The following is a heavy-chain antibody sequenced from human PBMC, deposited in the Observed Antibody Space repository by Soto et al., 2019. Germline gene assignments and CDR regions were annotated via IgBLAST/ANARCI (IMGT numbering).Heavy chain of an antibody. J-gene: IGHJ4*02. CDR2: IIPRSATS. V-gene: IGHV1-69*13. Sequence: ASVKVSCKASGDTFSTYTITWMRQAPGQGLEWMGGIIPRSATSNYAQKFQGRVTITADESTNTAYMELRSLRSDDTAVYYCAREYYYGSGPSYWGQGTLVTVSS. D-gene: IGHD3-10*01. CDR1: GDTFSTYT. CDR3: AREYYYGSGPSY.